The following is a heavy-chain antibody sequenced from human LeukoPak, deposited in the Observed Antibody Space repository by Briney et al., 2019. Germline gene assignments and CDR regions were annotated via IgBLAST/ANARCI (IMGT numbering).Heavy chain of an antibody. CDR1: GYTYTTYG. J-gene: IGHJ4*02. CDR3: ARVHGYYIGLYYFDY. D-gene: IGHD4-17*01. Sequence: WASVNVSCKASGYTYTTYGISWVRQAPGQGLEWMGWISGNGDNTKYVQEFQGRVTMTTDTSTSTAYMDLRSPRSDDTAIYYCARVHGYYIGLYYFDYWGQGTLVTVSS. CDR2: ISGNGDNT. V-gene: IGHV1-18*01.